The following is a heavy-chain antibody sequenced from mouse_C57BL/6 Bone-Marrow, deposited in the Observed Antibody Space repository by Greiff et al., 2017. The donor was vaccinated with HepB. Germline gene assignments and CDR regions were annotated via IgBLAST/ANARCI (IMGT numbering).Heavy chain of an antibody. CDR3: ARDHDYAMDY. J-gene: IGHJ4*01. V-gene: IGHV5-16*01. CDR1: GFTFSDYY. CDR2: INYDGSST. Sequence: EVNVVESEGGLVQPGSSMKLSCTASGFTFSDYYMAWVRQVPEKGLEWVANINYDGSSTYYLDSLKSRFIISRDNAKNILYLQMSSLKSEDTATYYCARDHDYAMDYWGQGTSVTVSS.